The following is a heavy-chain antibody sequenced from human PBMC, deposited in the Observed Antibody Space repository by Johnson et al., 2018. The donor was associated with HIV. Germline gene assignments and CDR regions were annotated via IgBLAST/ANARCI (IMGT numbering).Heavy chain of an antibody. Sequence: VQLVESGGGLVQPGGSLRLSCAASGFTFSSYWMHWVRQAPGKGLVWVSRINSDGSSTSYADSVKGRFTISRDNAKNTLYLQMNSLRAEDTAVYYCAKEGLGYDSSGYYYVGDAFDIWGQGTMVTVSS. J-gene: IGHJ3*02. D-gene: IGHD3-22*01. V-gene: IGHV3-74*01. CDR1: GFTFSSYW. CDR2: INSDGSST. CDR3: AKEGLGYDSSGYYYVGDAFDI.